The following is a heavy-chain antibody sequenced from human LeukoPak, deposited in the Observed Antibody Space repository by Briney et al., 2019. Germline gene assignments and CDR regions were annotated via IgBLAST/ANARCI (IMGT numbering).Heavy chain of an antibody. CDR1: GFTVSSNY. Sequence: GSLRLSCAASGFTVSSNYMSWVRQAPGKGLEWVSVIYSGGSTYYADSVKGRFTISRDNSKNTLYLQMNSLRAEDTAVYYCARDWLEHYDSSGSRSSYWYFDLWGRGTLVTVSS. J-gene: IGHJ2*01. CDR3: ARDWLEHYDSSGSRSSYWYFDL. CDR2: IYSGGST. D-gene: IGHD3-22*01. V-gene: IGHV3-53*01.